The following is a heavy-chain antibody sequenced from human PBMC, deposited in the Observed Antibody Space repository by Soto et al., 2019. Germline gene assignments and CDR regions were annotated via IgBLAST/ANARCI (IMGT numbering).Heavy chain of an antibody. CDR2: IYYSGST. CDR3: ARHYGRSGSYNFDY. D-gene: IGHD1-26*01. V-gene: IGHV4-59*05. J-gene: IGHJ4*02. Sequence: PSETLSLTCTVSSDSSSSYKWSWIRQTPGKGLEWIGSIYYSGSTYYNPSLKSRVTISVDTSKNQFSLKLSSVTAADTAVYYCARHYGRSGSYNFDYWGQGTRVTVSS. CDR1: SDSSSSYK.